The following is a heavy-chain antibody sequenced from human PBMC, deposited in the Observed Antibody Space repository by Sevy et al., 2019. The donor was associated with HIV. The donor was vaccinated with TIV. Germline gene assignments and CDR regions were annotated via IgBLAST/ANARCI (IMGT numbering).Heavy chain of an antibody. CDR3: ARDRRCGGDCYFLDS. D-gene: IGHD2-21*01. Sequence: ASVKVSCKASGGTFNNYGINWVRQAPGQGLQWMGGILPLSGLVNYAQNLQGRVAITADESTRTVYMELSSLRFEDTAVYYGARDRRCGGDCYFLDSWGRGALVTVSS. J-gene: IGHJ4*02. V-gene: IGHV1-69*13. CDR1: GGTFNNYG. CDR2: ILPLSGLV.